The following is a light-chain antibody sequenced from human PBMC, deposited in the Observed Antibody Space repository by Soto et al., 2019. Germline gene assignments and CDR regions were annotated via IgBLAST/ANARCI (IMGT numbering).Light chain of an antibody. Sequence: DIQMTQSPSTLSASVGERVTITCRASQSISNWVAWYQHKPGKAPKLLIYKASSLRSGVPSRFSGSGSGTEFTLTISSLQPDDFATYYCQQYNSYWAFGQGTKVDIK. J-gene: IGKJ1*01. V-gene: IGKV1-5*03. CDR3: QQYNSYWA. CDR2: KAS. CDR1: QSISNW.